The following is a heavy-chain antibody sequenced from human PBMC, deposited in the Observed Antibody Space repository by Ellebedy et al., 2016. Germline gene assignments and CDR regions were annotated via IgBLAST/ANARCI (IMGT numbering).Heavy chain of an antibody. CDR1: GFTFTSYS. V-gene: IGHV3-21*01. D-gene: IGHD2-2*03. CDR2: ISHTSAYI. J-gene: IGHJ3*01. Sequence: GGSLRLSXAASGFTFTSYSMNWVRQAPGKGLEWVSSISHTSAYIYYADSVKGRFSTSRDNAKNSLYLQMNSLRAEDTAVYYCAAVPGFCSSSDCYLDAFNFWGRGTTVNVSP. CDR3: AAVPGFCSSSDCYLDAFNF.